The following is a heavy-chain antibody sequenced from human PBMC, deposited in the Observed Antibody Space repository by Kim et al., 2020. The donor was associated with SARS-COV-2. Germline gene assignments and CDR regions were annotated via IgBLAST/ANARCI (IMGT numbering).Heavy chain of an antibody. Sequence: SRKSRVTISVDTSKNQFSLKLSSVTAADTAVYYCARNGDSSGYSKYYFDYWGQGTLVTVSS. V-gene: IGHV4-31*02. CDR3: ARNGDSSGYSKYYFDY. D-gene: IGHD3-22*01. J-gene: IGHJ4*02.